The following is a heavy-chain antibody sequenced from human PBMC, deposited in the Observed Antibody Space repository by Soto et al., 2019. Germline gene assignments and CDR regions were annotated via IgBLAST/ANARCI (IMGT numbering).Heavy chain of an antibody. CDR1: VYTFTSYG. CDR2: ISAYNGNT. V-gene: IGHV1-18*01. J-gene: IGHJ4*02. CDR3: ARDLHYDFWSGYYPSPDY. Sequence: ASVKVSCKASVYTFTSYGISWVRQAPGQGLEWMGWISAYNGNTNYARKLQGRVTMTTDTSTSTAYMELRSLRSDDTAVYYCARDLHYDFWSGYYPSPDYWGQGTLVTVSS. D-gene: IGHD3-3*01.